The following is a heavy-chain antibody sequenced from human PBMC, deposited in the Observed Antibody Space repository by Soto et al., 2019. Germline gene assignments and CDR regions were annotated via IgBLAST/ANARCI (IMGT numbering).Heavy chain of an antibody. J-gene: IGHJ4*02. Sequence: PSETLSLTCAVSGVSISSGKWWTGVRQSPQRGLEYIGEIFHDGTANYYPSFERRVAISVDTSKNQFSLKLTSVTAADTAIYFCARLVYDTRLNYMYFDFWGQGTLVTVSS. CDR3: ARLVYDTRLNYMYFDF. CDR2: IFHDGTA. V-gene: IGHV4-4*02. CDR1: GVSISSGKW. D-gene: IGHD3-10*01.